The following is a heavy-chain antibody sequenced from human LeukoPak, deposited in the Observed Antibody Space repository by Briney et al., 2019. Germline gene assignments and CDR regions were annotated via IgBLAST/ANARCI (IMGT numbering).Heavy chain of an antibody. Sequence: GRSLRLSCAASGFTFTNHGIHWVRRPPGKGLEWGAFIWFDGSNKYYADSVKGRFTISRDNSKNTLYLQMNTLRAEDTAVYYCARDISYGSDYYYYYGMDVWGQGATVTVSS. V-gene: IGHV3-33*01. CDR3: ARDISYGSDYYYYYGMDV. CDR1: GFTFTNHG. CDR2: IWFDGSNK. J-gene: IGHJ6*02. D-gene: IGHD5-24*01.